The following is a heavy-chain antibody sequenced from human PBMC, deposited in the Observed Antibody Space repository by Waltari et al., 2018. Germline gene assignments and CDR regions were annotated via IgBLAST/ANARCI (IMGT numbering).Heavy chain of an antibody. D-gene: IGHD3-3*01. CDR1: GGIFSSYA. CDR3: ARSTNFWSGYYTYYYYYYMDV. CDR2: IIPIFGTA. J-gene: IGHJ6*03. V-gene: IGHV1-69*12. Sequence: QVQLVQSGAEVKKPGSSVKVSCKDSGGIFSSYAISWVRQDPGQGLWWMGGIIPIFGTANYAQKFQGRVTITADESTSTAYMELSSLRSEDTVVYYCARSTNFWSGYYTYYYYYYMDVWGKGTTVTISS.